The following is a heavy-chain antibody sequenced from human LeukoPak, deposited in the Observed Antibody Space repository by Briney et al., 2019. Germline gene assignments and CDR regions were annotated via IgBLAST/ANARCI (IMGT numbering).Heavy chain of an antibody. CDR1: GGSIISYY. CDR3: ARGTYYYDSSGYSPFDY. J-gene: IGHJ4*02. V-gene: IGHV4-4*07. Sequence: PSETLSLTCTVSGGSIISYYWSWIRQPAGKGREWIGRIYTSGSTSYNPPLKSRVTISVDTSKNQFSLKLSSVTAADTAVYYCARGTYYYDSSGYSPFDYWGQGTLVTVSS. CDR2: IYTSGST. D-gene: IGHD3-22*01.